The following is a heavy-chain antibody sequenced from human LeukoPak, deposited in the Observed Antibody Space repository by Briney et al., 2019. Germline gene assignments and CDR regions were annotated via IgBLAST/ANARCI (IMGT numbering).Heavy chain of an antibody. J-gene: IGHJ5*02. CDR3: ARDIVVVPAAIHWFDP. Sequence: PGGSLRLSCAASGFTFSDYYMSWIRQAPGKGLEWVSYISSSGSTIYYADSVKGRFTISRDNAKNSLYLQMNSLRAEDTAVYYCARDIVVVPAAIHWFDPWGQGTLVTVSS. CDR2: ISSSGSTI. D-gene: IGHD2-2*02. V-gene: IGHV3-11*04. CDR1: GFTFSDYY.